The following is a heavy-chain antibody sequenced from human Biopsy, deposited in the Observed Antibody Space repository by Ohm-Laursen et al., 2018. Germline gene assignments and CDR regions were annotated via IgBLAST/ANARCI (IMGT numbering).Heavy chain of an antibody. V-gene: IGHV1-8*01. CDR1: GYTFTRHD. CDR3: ARWETTLGRSLDS. D-gene: IGHD1-26*01. Sequence: GSSAKVSCKASGYTFTRHDINWVRQATGQGLEWMGGMSPNTGNTVYAQRFQDRVTMTSDTSTGTAYMELTSLTSDDTAVYFCARWETTLGRSLDSWGQGTLVAVSS. J-gene: IGHJ4*02. CDR2: MSPNTGNT.